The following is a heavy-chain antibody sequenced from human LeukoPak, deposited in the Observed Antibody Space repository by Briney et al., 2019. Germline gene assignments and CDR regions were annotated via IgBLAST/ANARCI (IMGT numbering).Heavy chain of an antibody. J-gene: IGHJ5*02. CDR2: IYYSGST. D-gene: IGHD3-10*01. Sequence: SETLSLTCTVSGGSISSYYWGWIRQPPGKGLEWIGYIYYSGSTNYNPSLKSRVTISVDTSKNQFSLKLSSVTAADTAVYYCAGGITMVRGVNWSWFDPWGQGTLVTVSS. CDR1: GGSISSYY. CDR3: AGGITMVRGVNWSWFDP. V-gene: IGHV4-59*01.